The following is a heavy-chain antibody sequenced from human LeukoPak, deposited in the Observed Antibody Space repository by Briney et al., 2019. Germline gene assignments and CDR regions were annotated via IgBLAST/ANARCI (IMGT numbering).Heavy chain of an antibody. D-gene: IGHD1/OR15-1a*01. Sequence: GGSLRLSCAASGFTFSSYGMHWVRQAPGKGLEWVSDINGSGGSTYYADSVKGRFTISRDNSKNTLYLQMTSLKAEDTAVYYCAMNKAYAFDIWGQGTMVTVSS. CDR1: GFTFSSYG. CDR3: AMNKAYAFDI. CDR2: INGSGGST. J-gene: IGHJ3*02. V-gene: IGHV3-23*01.